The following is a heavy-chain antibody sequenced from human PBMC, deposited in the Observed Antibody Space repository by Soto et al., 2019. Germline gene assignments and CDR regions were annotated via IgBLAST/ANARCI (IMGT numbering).Heavy chain of an antibody. Sequence: QVQLVESGGGVVQPGRSLRLSCAASGFTFSSYGMHWVRQAPGKGLEWVAVIWYDGSNKYYADSVKGRFTISRDNSKNTLYLQMNSLRAEDTAVYYCARGRSEFVQLWSKRTLYYFDYWGQGTLVTVSS. CDR2: IWYDGSNK. CDR1: GFTFSSYG. D-gene: IGHD5-18*01. J-gene: IGHJ4*02. CDR3: ARGRSEFVQLWSKRTLYYFDY. V-gene: IGHV3-33*01.